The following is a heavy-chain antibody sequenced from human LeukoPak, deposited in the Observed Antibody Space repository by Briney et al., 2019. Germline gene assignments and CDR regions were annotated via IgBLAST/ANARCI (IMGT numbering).Heavy chain of an antibody. V-gene: IGHV5-51*01. Sequence: GESLKISCKGSGYSFTSYWIGWVRPMPGKGLEWMGIIYPGDSDTRYSPSFQGQVTISADKSISTAYLQWSSLKASDTAMYYCARHRITIFGVDRGAFDIWGQGTMVTVSS. J-gene: IGHJ3*02. CDR3: ARHRITIFGVDRGAFDI. CDR2: IYPGDSDT. D-gene: IGHD3-3*01. CDR1: GYSFTSYW.